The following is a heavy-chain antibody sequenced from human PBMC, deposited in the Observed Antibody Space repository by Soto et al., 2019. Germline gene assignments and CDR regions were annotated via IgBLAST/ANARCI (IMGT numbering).Heavy chain of an antibody. Sequence: QVQLVESGGCVVQPGRSLRLSCAASGFTFSSYDIHWVSQAPGKGLEWVAVISYDGSKKYYADSVKGLFTISRDNSKNTLYLQVNSLRAEDTAVYYCAKAYSGPFYVWGQVTMVTVSS. V-gene: IGHV3-30*18. CDR2: ISYDGSKK. CDR3: AKAYSGPFYV. D-gene: IGHD1-26*01. CDR1: GFTFSSYD. J-gene: IGHJ3*01.